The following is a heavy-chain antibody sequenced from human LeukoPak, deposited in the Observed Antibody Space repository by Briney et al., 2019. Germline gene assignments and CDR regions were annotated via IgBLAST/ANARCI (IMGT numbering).Heavy chain of an antibody. J-gene: IGHJ4*02. CDR1: GYSISSGYY. Sequence: SETLSLTCAVSGYSISSGYYWGWIRQPPGKGLEWIGSIYHSGSTYYNPSLKSRVTISVDTSKNQFSLKLSSVTAADTAVYYCARHTAGLTPFDYWGQGTLVTVSS. CDR3: ARHTAGLTPFDY. CDR2: IYHSGST. V-gene: IGHV4-38-2*01. D-gene: IGHD6-19*01.